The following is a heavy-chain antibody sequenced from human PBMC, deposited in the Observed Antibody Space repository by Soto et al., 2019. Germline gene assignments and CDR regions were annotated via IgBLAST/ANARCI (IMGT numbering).Heavy chain of an antibody. CDR1: GFTFSSYA. V-gene: IGHV3-30-3*01. CDR3: AGGGYCTSTSCYLNWFDP. Sequence: QVQLVESGGGVVQPGRSLRLSCAASGFTFSSYAMHWVRQAPGKGLELVAVISYDGSNKYYADSVKGRFTISRDNPKNKLYLQMNSLRAEDTAVYYCAGGGYCTSTSCYLNWFDPWGQGTLVSVSS. CDR2: ISYDGSNK. D-gene: IGHD2-2*01. J-gene: IGHJ5*02.